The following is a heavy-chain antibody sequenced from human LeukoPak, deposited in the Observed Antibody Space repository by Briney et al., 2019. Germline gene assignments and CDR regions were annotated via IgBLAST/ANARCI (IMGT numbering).Heavy chain of an antibody. J-gene: IGHJ4*02. V-gene: IGHV1-69*13. CDR2: IIPIFGTA. CDR3: ARASYYYDSSGYYYYFDY. CDR1: GGTFSSYA. Sequence: SVKVSCKASGGTFSSYAISWVRQAPGQGLEWMGGIIPIFGTANYAQKFQGRVTITADESTSTAYMELSSLRSEDTAVYYCARASYYYDSSGYYYYFDYWGQGTLVTVSS. D-gene: IGHD3-22*01.